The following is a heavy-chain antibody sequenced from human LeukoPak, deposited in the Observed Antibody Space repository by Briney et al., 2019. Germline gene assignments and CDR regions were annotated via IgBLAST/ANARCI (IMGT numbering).Heavy chain of an antibody. Sequence: SETLSLTCAVSGGSISSNNWWGWVRQPPGKGLEWIGEIQHSGNINYNLSLKSRVTISVDKSKNQFSLTVTSVTAADTAIYYCARNYESGYSIGPWGQGTLVTVSS. D-gene: IGHD3-3*01. CDR3: ARNYESGYSIGP. V-gene: IGHV4-4*02. J-gene: IGHJ5*02. CDR1: GGSISSNNW. CDR2: IQHSGNI.